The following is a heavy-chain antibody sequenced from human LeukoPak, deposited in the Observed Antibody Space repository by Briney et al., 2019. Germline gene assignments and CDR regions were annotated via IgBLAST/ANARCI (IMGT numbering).Heavy chain of an antibody. J-gene: IGHJ4*02. Sequence: GGSLRLSCVASGFIFSDYWMHWVRHVPGKGPVWVSRISTDGSVTNYTDSVKGRFTISRDNAKNTLYLQMNSLRAEDTAVYYCAKGQFQYYFDYWGQGTLVTVSS. CDR1: GFIFSDYW. D-gene: IGHD2-21*01. V-gene: IGHV3-74*01. CDR2: ISTDGSVT. CDR3: AKGQFQYYFDY.